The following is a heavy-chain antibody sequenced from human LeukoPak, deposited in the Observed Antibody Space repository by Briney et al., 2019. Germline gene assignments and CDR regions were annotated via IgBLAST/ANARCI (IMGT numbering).Heavy chain of an antibody. CDR1: GGTFSSYA. V-gene: IGHV1-18*01. J-gene: IGHJ6*02. CDR3: ARVGSIWVSYGMDV. D-gene: IGHD3-16*01. CDR2: ISAYNGNT. Sequence: GASVKVSCKASGGTFSSYAISWVRQAPGQGLEWMGWISAYNGNTNYAQKLQGRVTMTTDTSTSTAYMELRSLRSDDTAVYYCARVGSIWVSYGMDVWGQGTTVTVSS.